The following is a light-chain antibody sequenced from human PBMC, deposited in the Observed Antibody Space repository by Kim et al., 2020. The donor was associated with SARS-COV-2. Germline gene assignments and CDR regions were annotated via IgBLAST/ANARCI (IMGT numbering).Light chain of an antibody. Sequence: IKGWLAWYQQRPGKAPKLLIYKASTLESGVPSRFSGTGCGTEFTLTISSLQPDDFASYLCQQYMVYPYTFGQGTKLEI. J-gene: IGKJ2*01. V-gene: IGKV1-5*03. CDR3: QQYMVYPYT. CDR2: KAS. CDR1: IKGW.